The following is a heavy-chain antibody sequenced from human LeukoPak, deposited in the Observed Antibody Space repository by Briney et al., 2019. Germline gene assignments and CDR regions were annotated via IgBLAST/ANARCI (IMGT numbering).Heavy chain of an antibody. CDR1: GITFSTYP. CDR3: ARERGRNGDYDY. Sequence: GGSLRLSCVASGITFSTYPMHWVRQAPGKGMEYVSAISNDGGSPNYANSVKGRLTISRENSKKSLYLQMGNLRTEDTAVYYCARERGRNGDYDYWGQGTLVTVSS. J-gene: IGHJ4*02. D-gene: IGHD1-1*01. V-gene: IGHV3-64*01. CDR2: ISNDGGSP.